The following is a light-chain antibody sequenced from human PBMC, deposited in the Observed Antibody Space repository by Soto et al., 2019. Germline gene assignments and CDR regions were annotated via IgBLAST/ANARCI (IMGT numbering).Light chain of an antibody. V-gene: IGKV3-20*01. J-gene: IGKJ1*01. CDR3: QQYGSSTWT. Sequence: EIVLTQSPGTLSLSPGERATLSCRASQSVSSSYLAWYQQTPGQAPRLLIYGASSRATGIPDRFSGSGSGTDFTLTISRLEPEDFAVYYCQQYGSSTWTFGQGTQVEIK. CDR1: QSVSSSY. CDR2: GAS.